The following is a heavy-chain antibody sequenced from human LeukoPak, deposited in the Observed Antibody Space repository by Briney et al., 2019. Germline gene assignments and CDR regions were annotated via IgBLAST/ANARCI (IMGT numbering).Heavy chain of an antibody. Sequence: GGSLRLSCAASGFTFSSFWMNWVRQAPGKGLEWVANIKQDGSDKYYVDSVKGRFTISRDNAKNSLYLQMNSLRAEDTAVYYCARDYYGSGSYPMGRHDDDYWGQGTLVTVSS. J-gene: IGHJ4*02. D-gene: IGHD3-10*01. CDR3: ARDYYGSGSYPMGRHDDDY. CDR2: IKQDGSDK. CDR1: GFTFSSFW. V-gene: IGHV3-7*01.